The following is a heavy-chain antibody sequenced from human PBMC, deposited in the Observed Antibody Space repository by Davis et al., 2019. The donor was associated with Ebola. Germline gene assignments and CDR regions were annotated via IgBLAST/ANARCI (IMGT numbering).Heavy chain of an antibody. Sequence: PSETLSLTCAVYGGSFSGYYWSWVRQPPGKGLEWIGEINHSGSTNYNPSLKSRVTISVDTSKNQFSLKLSSVTAADTAVYYCATGGVRYYYYGMDVWGQGTTVTVSS. CDR1: GGSFSGYY. D-gene: IGHD1-14*01. V-gene: IGHV4-34*01. CDR2: INHSGST. J-gene: IGHJ6*02. CDR3: ATGGVRYYYYGMDV.